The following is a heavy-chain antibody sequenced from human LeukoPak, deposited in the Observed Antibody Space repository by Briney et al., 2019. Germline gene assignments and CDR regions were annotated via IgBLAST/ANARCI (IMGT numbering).Heavy chain of an antibody. CDR3: ARDIAAAGALFDY. J-gene: IGHJ4*02. CDR1: GGSISSYY. D-gene: IGHD6-13*01. Sequence: PSETLSLTCNVSGGSISSYYWSWIRQPPGKGLEWIGYIYYSGSTNYNPSLKSRVTISVDTSKNQFSLKLSSVTAADTAVYYCARDIAAAGALFDYWGQGTLVTVSS. V-gene: IGHV4-59*01. CDR2: IYYSGST.